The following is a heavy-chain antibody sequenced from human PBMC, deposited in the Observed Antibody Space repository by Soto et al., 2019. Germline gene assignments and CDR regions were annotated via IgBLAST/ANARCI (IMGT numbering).Heavy chain of an antibody. CDR3: AKKGYCTGDACYAFDY. J-gene: IGHJ4*02. Sequence: EVQLLESGGGLVQPGGSLRLSCAASGFPLNAYAMSWVRQAPGKGLEWVSAISSSGAGTFNADTVKGRFTISKDNSKSTLYLQMNSLRAEDTARYYCAKKGYCTGDACYAFDYWGQGTLVTVSS. CDR2: ISSSGAGT. CDR1: GFPLNAYA. V-gene: IGHV3-23*01. D-gene: IGHD2-8*02.